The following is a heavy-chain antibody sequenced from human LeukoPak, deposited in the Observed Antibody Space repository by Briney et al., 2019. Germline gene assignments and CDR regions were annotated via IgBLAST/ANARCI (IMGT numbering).Heavy chain of an antibody. CDR1: GGSISSYY. CDR2: IYTSGST. V-gene: IGHV4-4*07. J-gene: IGHJ3*02. D-gene: IGHD2-2*01. Sequence: SETLSLTCTVSGGSISSYYWSWIRQPAGKGLEWIGRIYTSGSTNYNPSLKSRVTMSVDTSKNQFSLKLSSVTAADTAVYYCARGQAVVVPAAIPRGDAFDIWGQGTMVTVSS. CDR3: ARGQAVVVPAAIPRGDAFDI.